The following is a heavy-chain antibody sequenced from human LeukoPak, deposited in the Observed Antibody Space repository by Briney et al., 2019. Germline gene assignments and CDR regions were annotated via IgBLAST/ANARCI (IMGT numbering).Heavy chain of an antibody. D-gene: IGHD4-17*01. V-gene: IGHV3-23*01. CDR1: GFIFRNFG. CDR2: ISDSGVTT. CDR3: AKDPSTFLTTGWYFDL. Sequence: GGSLRLSRAASGFIFRNFGMIWVRQVPGKGLEWVSSISDSGVTTHYADSVKGRFTISRDNSKTTLYLQMSSLRAVDTAIYYCAKDPSTFLTTGWYFDLWGRGTLVTVSS. J-gene: IGHJ2*01.